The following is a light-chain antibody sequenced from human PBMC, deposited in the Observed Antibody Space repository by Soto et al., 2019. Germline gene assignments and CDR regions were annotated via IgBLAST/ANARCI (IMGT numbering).Light chain of an antibody. V-gene: IGLV2-14*03. J-gene: IGLJ2*01. Sequence: QSALTQPASVSGSPGQSITISCTGTSTDVGGFNYVSWYQLHPGKAPKLMIYDVTNRPSGVSYRFSGSKSGNTASLTISGLQAEDEADYYCSSYTSSSTLVVFGGGTKLTVL. CDR2: DVT. CDR3: SSYTSSSTLVV. CDR1: STDVGGFNY.